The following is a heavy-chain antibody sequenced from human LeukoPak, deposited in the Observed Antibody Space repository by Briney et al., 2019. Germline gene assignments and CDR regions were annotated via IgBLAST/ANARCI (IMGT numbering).Heavy chain of an antibody. J-gene: IGHJ4*02. D-gene: IGHD3-10*01. CDR1: GFSFSTYG. CDR3: AKDHRVGSSRGLDF. CDR2: MSYDGRNT. Sequence: PGRSLRLSCAASGFSFSTYGMHWVRQAPGKGLERVAVMSYDGRNTNYVDSVKGRFTVSRDNSKNTLYLQMNSLRAEDTAVYYWAKDHRVGSSRGLDFWGQGTLVSVST. V-gene: IGHV3-30*18.